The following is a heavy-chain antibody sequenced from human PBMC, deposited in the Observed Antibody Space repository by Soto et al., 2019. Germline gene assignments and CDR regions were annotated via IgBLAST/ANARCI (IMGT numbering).Heavy chain of an antibody. CDR2: ISGYNGNT. V-gene: IGHV1-18*01. J-gene: IGHJ6*02. D-gene: IGHD6-6*01. CDR1: GYTFTKYG. CDR3: ARAGQASEYYYGMDV. Sequence: QVQVVQSGDEVKKPGASVKVSCKASGYTFTKYGFSWVRQAPGQGLEWMGWISGYNGNTKYAEKFQGRVTMTTDTSTRTAHMELRSLRSDDTAVYYCARAGQASEYYYGMDVWGQGTAVTVSS.